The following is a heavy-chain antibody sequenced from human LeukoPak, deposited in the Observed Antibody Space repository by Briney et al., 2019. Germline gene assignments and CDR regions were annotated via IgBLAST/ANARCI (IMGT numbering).Heavy chain of an antibody. J-gene: IGHJ5*01. D-gene: IGHD2-21*02. CDR1: GFPLSIYG. Sequence: GGSLRLLCAPSGFPLSIYGKHWVPQATGKGLEWVAVISYDGNIKYYADSVKGRFTISRDISKTTLYVQMSSLRPEDTAVYYCAKMNAAYGGGDCSSNWLDSWGQGTLVTVSS. V-gene: IGHV3-30*18. CDR3: AKMNAAYGGGDCSSNWLDS. CDR2: ISYDGNIK.